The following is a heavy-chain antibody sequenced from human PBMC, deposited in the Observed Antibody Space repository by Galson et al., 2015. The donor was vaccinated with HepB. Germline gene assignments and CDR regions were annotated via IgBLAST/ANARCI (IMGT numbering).Heavy chain of an antibody. CDR2: IKEDGSEK. CDR1: GFTFSNFW. D-gene: IGHD3-9*01. Sequence: SLRLSCAASGFTFSNFWMSWVRQAPGKGLEWVANIKEDGSEKYYVDSVKGRFTISRDNAKNSLYLQMNSLRVEDTAVYYCARGLRYFNYWGQGTLVTVSS. CDR3: ARGLRYFNY. V-gene: IGHV3-7*03. J-gene: IGHJ4*02.